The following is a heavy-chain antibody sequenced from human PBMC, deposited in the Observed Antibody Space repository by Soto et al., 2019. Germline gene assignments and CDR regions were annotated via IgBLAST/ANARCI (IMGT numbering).Heavy chain of an antibody. D-gene: IGHD3-16*02. J-gene: IGHJ4*02. CDR1: GFTFSSYA. CDR3: ASLRVWGSYRYTDSPFDY. V-gene: IGHV3-30-3*01. CDR2: ISYDGSNK. Sequence: GGSLRLSCAASGFTFSSYAMHWVRQAPGKGLEWVAVISYDGSNKYYADSVKGRFTISRDNSKNTLYLQMNSLRAEDTAVYYCASLRVWGSYRYTDSPFDYWGQGTLVTVSS.